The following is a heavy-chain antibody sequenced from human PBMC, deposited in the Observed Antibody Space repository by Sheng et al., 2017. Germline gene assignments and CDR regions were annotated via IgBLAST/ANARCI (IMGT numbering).Heavy chain of an antibody. Sequence: EVLLLESGGGFVQPGRSLRLACAASGFTFDTYAMTWVRQAPGKGLEWVSTISGGGGVTYYADSVKGRFTISRDNFKKTLFLQMSSLTAADTAVYFCARVGGGLSRFPYYFDSWGQGTLVTVSS. CDR2: ISGGGGVT. CDR3: ARVGGGLSRFPYYFDS. V-gene: IGHV3-23*01. J-gene: IGHJ4*02. D-gene: IGHD3-10*01. CDR1: GFTFDTYA.